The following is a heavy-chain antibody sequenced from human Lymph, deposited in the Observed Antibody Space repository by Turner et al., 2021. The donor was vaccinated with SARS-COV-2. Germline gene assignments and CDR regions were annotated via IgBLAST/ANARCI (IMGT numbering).Heavy chain of an antibody. D-gene: IGHD6-19*01. CDR2: IHYSGST. V-gene: IGHV4-59*08. Sequence: QVQLPESGSGLVRPSETLSLTCGVSGGPISSYYWSWVRQPPGKGLEWIGYIHYSGSTNYNLSLKSRVTISVDTSKNQFSLKLSSVTAADTAVYYCARHGFSGWYGGGMDVWGQGTTVTVSS. J-gene: IGHJ6*02. CDR3: ARHGFSGWYGGGMDV. CDR1: GGPISSYY.